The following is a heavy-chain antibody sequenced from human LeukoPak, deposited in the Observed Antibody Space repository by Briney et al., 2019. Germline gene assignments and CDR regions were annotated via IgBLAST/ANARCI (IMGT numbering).Heavy chain of an antibody. J-gene: IGHJ5*02. Sequence: GGSLRLSCAASGFTFSGYAMSWVRQAPGKGLEWVSAISGSGGSTYYADSVKGRFTISRDNSKNTLYLQMNSLRAEDTAVYYCAAQTYYYDSSGYYAWGQGTLVTVSS. CDR2: ISGSGGST. CDR1: GFTFSGYA. CDR3: AAQTYYYDSSGYYA. D-gene: IGHD3-22*01. V-gene: IGHV3-23*01.